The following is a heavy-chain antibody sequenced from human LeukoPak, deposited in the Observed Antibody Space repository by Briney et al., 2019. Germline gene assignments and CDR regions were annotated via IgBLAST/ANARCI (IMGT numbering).Heavy chain of an antibody. CDR3: GRGGYDFDA. CDR2: IERGTST. V-gene: IGHV3-69-1*01. Sequence: GRSLRLSCTASGFTFGDYAMSWFRQAPGKGLEWVSTIERGTSTLYAGSVKGRFTISRDNTKNTLYPQMNSLRAEDTAVYYCGRGGYDFDAWGPGTTVSVFS. CDR1: GFTFGDYA. D-gene: IGHD3/OR15-3a*01. J-gene: IGHJ6*02.